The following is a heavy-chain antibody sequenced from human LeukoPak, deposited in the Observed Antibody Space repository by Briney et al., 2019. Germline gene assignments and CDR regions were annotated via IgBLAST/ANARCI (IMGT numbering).Heavy chain of an antibody. V-gene: IGHV3-23*01. Sequence: GGSLRLSCAASGFTFSIYAMNWVRQAPGKGLEWVSSISANGGETHYADSVKGRFTISRDNSKNTLYLQMNSLRPEDTAVYFCVPSPITLVRGVSYWGQGTLVTVSS. CDR2: ISANGGET. D-gene: IGHD3-10*01. CDR1: GFTFSIYA. J-gene: IGHJ4*02. CDR3: VPSPITLVRGVSY.